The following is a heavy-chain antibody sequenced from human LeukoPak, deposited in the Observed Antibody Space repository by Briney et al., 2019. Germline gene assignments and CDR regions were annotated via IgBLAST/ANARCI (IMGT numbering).Heavy chain of an antibody. J-gene: IGHJ3*02. CDR1: GFTFSSYA. CDR3: AKGFYYDILTGYSDGDGEPFDI. D-gene: IGHD3-9*01. V-gene: IGHV3-23*01. Sequence: PGGSLRLSCAASGFTFSSYAMSWVRQAPGKGLEWVSAISGSGGSTYYADSVKGRFTISRDNSKNTLYLQMNSLRAEDTAVYYCAKGFYYDILTGYSDGDGEPFDIWGQGTMVTVSS. CDR2: ISGSGGST.